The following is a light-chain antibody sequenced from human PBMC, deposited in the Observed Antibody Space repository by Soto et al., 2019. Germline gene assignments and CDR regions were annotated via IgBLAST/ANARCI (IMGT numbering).Light chain of an antibody. V-gene: IGKV1-5*03. CDR3: QQYNDYPWT. J-gene: IGKJ1*01. Sequence: DIQMTQSPSTLSASVGDRVIITCRASQSISSWLAWYQQKPGKAPKLLIYKASSLESGVPSRFSGSGSGTEFTLTISSLQPDYFATYYCQQYNDYPWTFCQGTKVEIK. CDR2: KAS. CDR1: QSISSW.